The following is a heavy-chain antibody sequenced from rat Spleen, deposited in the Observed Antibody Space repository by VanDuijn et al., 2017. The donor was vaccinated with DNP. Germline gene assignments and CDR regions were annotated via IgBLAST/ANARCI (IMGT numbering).Heavy chain of an antibody. CDR2: ITRTGGNT. Sequence: EVQLVESGGGLVQPGRSLKLSCVASGFTFNNYWMTWIRQVPGKGLEWIASITRTGGNTYYRDSVKGRFTVSRDDAKSTLYLQMDSLRSEDTAAYYCATHYYYDGSYYYAMDAWGQGTSVTVSS. CDR1: GFTFNNYW. D-gene: IGHD1-12*02. V-gene: IGHV5-31*01. J-gene: IGHJ4*01. CDR3: ATHYYYDGSYYYAMDA.